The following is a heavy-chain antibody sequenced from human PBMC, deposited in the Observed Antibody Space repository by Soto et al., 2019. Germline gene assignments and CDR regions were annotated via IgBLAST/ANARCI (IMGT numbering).Heavy chain of an antibody. Sequence: QVQLQESGPGLVKPSQTLSLTCTVSGASISSGDYYWSWIRQHPGKGLEWIGYMFYSGGTYYNPSLRSRLTISVDTSKNQFTPKLSSVTAADTAVYYCARGKERAQNWGQGTLVTVSS. J-gene: IGHJ4*02. CDR3: ARGKERAQN. V-gene: IGHV4-31*03. CDR2: MFYSGGT. D-gene: IGHD1-1*01. CDR1: GASISSGDYY.